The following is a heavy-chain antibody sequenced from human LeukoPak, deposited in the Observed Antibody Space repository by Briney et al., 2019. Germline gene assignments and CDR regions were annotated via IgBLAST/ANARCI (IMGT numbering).Heavy chain of an antibody. Sequence: ASVKVSCKASGYTFTNNDINWVRQATGQGLEWMGWMNPNSRNTGYAQKFQGRVTMTRNTSINTAYMELSSLRSEDTAVYYCARIRLGYCSSTYCLDAFDIWGQGTMVTVSS. J-gene: IGHJ3*02. CDR3: ARIRLGYCSSTYCLDAFDI. V-gene: IGHV1-8*01. D-gene: IGHD2-2*01. CDR1: GYTFTNND. CDR2: MNPNSRNT.